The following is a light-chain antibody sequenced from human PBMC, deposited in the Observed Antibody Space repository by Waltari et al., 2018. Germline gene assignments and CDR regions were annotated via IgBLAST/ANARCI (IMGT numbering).Light chain of an antibody. CDR3: QQYDNWLGT. CDR2: GAS. CDR1: QSIRSN. J-gene: IGKJ1*01. V-gene: IGKV3-15*01. Sequence: EIVMTQSPATLPVFPWERATLSCRASQSIRSNLAWYQHKPGQAPRLLIYGASTRATGIPARFSGSGSGTEFTLTISSLQSEDFAVYFCQQYDNWLGTFGQGTKVEIK.